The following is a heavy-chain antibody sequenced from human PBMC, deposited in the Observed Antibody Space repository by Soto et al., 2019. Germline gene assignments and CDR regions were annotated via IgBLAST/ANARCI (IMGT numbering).Heavy chain of an antibody. CDR1: GGTFSSYA. D-gene: IGHD3-22*01. Sequence: QVQLVQSGAEVKKPGSSVKVSCKASGGTFSSYAISWVRQSPGQGLEWMGGIIPIFGTANYAQKFQGRVTITADKATSTAYMELSSLRSEDTAVYYCARASSYDSSGYTYSGVDYWGQGTLVTVSS. V-gene: IGHV1-69*06. CDR2: IIPIFGTA. CDR3: ARASSYDSSGYTYSGVDY. J-gene: IGHJ4*02.